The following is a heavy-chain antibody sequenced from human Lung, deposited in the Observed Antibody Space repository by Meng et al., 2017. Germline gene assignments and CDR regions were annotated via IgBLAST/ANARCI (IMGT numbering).Heavy chain of an antibody. D-gene: IGHD2-2*01. CDR2: IYHSGGT. CDR3: ARGLGEAVVPRTMFDY. J-gene: IGHJ4*02. CDR1: GGSISSSNW. Sequence: VQRQESGPGLCMPAGTLPLTCGVSGGSISSSNWWSWVRQPPGKGLEWIGEIYHSGGTKYNPSLKSRVTISVDKSKNQFSLKLSSVTAADTAVYYCARGLGEAVVPRTMFDYWGQGTLVTVSS. V-gene: IGHV4-4*02.